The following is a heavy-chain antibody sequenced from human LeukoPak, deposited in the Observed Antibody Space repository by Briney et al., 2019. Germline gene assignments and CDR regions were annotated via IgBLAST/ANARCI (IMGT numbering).Heavy chain of an antibody. Sequence: SETLSLTCTVSGGSISSGDYYWSWIRQPPGKGLEWIGYIYYSGSTYYNPSLKSRVTISVDTSKNQFSLKLSSVTAADTAVYYCARSGPDYYYGMDVWGQGTTVTVSS. CDR2: IYYSGST. J-gene: IGHJ6*02. D-gene: IGHD1-1*01. CDR1: GGSISSGDYY. CDR3: ARSGPDYYYGMDV. V-gene: IGHV4-30-4*01.